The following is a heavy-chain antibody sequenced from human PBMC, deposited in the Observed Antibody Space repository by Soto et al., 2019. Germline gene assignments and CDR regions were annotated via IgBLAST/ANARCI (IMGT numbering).Heavy chain of an antibody. V-gene: IGHV1-18*04. J-gene: IGHJ4*02. Sequence: ASVKVSCKASGYTFTSYGISWVRQAPGQGLEWMGWISAYNGNTNYAQKLQGRVTMTTDTSTSTAFMELRSLRSDDTAVYYCARGRYDILTGYSDYWGQGTLVTVSS. CDR3: ARGRYDILTGYSDY. CDR2: ISAYNGNT. CDR1: GYTFTSYG. D-gene: IGHD3-9*01.